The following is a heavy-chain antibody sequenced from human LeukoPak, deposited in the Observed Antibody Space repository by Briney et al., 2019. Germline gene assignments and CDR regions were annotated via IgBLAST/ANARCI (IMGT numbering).Heavy chain of an antibody. Sequence: NPGGSLRLSCAASGFTFSSYWMSWVRQAPGKGLEWVANIKQDGSEKYYVDSVKGRFTISRDNAKNSLYLQMNSLRAEDTAVYYCASFIARYAFDIWGQGQWSPSLQ. CDR2: IKQDGSEK. D-gene: IGHD6-13*01. V-gene: IGHV3-7*01. J-gene: IGHJ3*02. CDR1: GFTFSSYW. CDR3: ASFIARYAFDI.